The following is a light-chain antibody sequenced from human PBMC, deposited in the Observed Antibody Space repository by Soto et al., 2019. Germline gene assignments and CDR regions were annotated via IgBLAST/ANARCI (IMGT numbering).Light chain of an antibody. CDR2: AAS. J-gene: IGKJ1*01. CDR3: QQYYSYPRT. CDR1: QGISSY. Sequence: AIRMTQSPSSLSASTGDRVTITCRASQGISSYLAWYQQKPGKAPKLLIYAASTMQSGVPSRFSGSGSGTDCTLTISCLQSEAFATYYCQQYYSYPRTFGQGNKVDIK. V-gene: IGKV1-8*01.